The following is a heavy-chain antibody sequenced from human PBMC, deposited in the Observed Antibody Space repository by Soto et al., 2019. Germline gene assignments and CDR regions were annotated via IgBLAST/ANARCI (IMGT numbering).Heavy chain of an antibody. CDR3: AKELIAAPGTIGFFDY. CDR2: ISGSGGST. CDR1: GFTFSSYA. V-gene: IGHV3-23*01. Sequence: GGSLRLSCAASGFTFSSYAMSWVRQAPGKGLEWVSAISGSGGSTYYADSVKGRFTISRDNSKNTLYLQMNSLRAEDTAVYYCAKELIAAPGTIGFFDYWGQGTLVTVSS. J-gene: IGHJ4*02. D-gene: IGHD6-13*01.